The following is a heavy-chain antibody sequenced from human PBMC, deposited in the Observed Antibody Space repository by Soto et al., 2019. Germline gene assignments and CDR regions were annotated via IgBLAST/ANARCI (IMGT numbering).Heavy chain of an antibody. CDR1: GGSISSYY. V-gene: IGHV4-59*01. D-gene: IGHD3-3*01. CDR3: ARVNPYYDFWSGYYKGPLGYYYMDV. CDR2: IYYSGST. Sequence: SETLSLTCTVSGGSISSYYWSWIRQPPGKGLEWIGYIYYSGSTNYNPSLKSRVTISVDTSKNQIPLKLSSVTAADTAVYYCARVNPYYDFWSGYYKGPLGYYYMDVWGKGTTVTVSS. J-gene: IGHJ6*03.